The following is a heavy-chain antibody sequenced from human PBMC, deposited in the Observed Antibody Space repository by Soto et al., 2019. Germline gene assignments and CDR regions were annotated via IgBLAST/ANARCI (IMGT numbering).Heavy chain of an antibody. CDR1: GFTFSSYG. Sequence: ESGGGVVQPGRSLRLSCAASGFTFSSYGMHWVRQAPGKGLEWVAVIWYDGSNKYYADSVKGRFTISRDNSKNTLYLQMNSLRAEDTAVYYCARENYGSGMDVWGQGTTVTVSS. CDR2: IWYDGSNK. V-gene: IGHV3-33*01. D-gene: IGHD4-17*01. CDR3: ARENYGSGMDV. J-gene: IGHJ6*02.